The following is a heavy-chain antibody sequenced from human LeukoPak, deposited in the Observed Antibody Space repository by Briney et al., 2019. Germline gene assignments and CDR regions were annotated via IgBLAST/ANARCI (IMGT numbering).Heavy chain of an antibody. CDR3: ARVWGRDPTGIVDY. CDR2: IYYIGST. CDR1: GGSISSYY. Sequence: SETLSLTCTVSGGSISSYYWSWIRQPPGKGLEWIGYIYYIGSTNYNPSLKSRVTISVDTSKNQFSLKLSSVTAADTAVYYCARVWGRDPTGIVDYWGQGTLVTVSS. D-gene: IGHD5-24*01. V-gene: IGHV4-59*01. J-gene: IGHJ4*02.